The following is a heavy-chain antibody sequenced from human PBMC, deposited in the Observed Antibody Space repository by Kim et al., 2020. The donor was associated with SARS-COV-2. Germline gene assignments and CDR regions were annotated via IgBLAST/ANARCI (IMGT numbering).Heavy chain of an antibody. Sequence: ASVKVSCKVSGYSFTSHYVHWGRQAPGQGLEWMGLINPSGGRTTYAQKFQGRVIMTGDTSTSTAYMELRSLTFEDTALYYCPRAALSQFTTVEYWSQGTL. D-gene: IGHD1-1*01. J-gene: IGHJ4*02. CDR1: GYSFTSHY. CDR2: INPSGGRT. CDR3: PRAALSQFTTVEY. V-gene: IGHV1-46*01.